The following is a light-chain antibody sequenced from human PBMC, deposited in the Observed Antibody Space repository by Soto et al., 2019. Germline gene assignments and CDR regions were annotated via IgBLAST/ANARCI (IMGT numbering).Light chain of an antibody. CDR2: KVS. V-gene: IGKV2-24*01. Sequence: EIVLNQTPVTSPVTLGQPASISCTSSQSLDHSDGNTYISWLLQRPGQQPRILIYKVSQRFDGVPDRFSGSGAGTNFTLKITRVEAEDVGLYHCMQATQVPYTFGQGTKLDLK. CDR1: QSLDHSDGNTY. CDR3: MQATQVPYT. J-gene: IGKJ2*01.